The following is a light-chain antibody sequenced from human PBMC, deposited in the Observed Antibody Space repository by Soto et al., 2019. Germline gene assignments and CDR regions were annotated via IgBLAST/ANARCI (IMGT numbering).Light chain of an antibody. CDR2: GAS. CDR3: QQYYSAPLT. V-gene: IGKV3-15*01. J-gene: IGKJ4*01. Sequence: VMTQAPATLSVSPLEIATLSCRASQTINNNVAWYQLKDGQVPRLVIYGASTRATDIPARFSGSGSGTDFTLTISSLQAEDVAVYYCQQYYSAPLTFGGGTKVDIK. CDR1: QTINNN.